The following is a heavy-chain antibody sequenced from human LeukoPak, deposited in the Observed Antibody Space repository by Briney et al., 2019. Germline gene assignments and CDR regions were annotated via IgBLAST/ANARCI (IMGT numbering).Heavy chain of an antibody. Sequence: GGSLRLSSAASGFTFSSYAMHCVRQAPGKGLEWVAVTSSDGNIKYYADSVKGRFTISRDNSKNTLYLQMNSLRGEDTGVYYCARDPVPATARHFDYWGQGTLVTVSS. V-gene: IGHV3-30-3*01. CDR3: ARDPVPATARHFDY. CDR1: GFTFSSYA. J-gene: IGHJ4*02. D-gene: IGHD1-1*01. CDR2: TSSDGNIK.